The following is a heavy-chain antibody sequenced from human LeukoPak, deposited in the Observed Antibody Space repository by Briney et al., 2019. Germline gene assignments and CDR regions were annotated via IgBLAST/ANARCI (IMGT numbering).Heavy chain of an antibody. CDR1: GGSISSYY. V-gene: IGHV4-59*01. D-gene: IGHD2-2*02. Sequence: SETLSLTCTVSGGSISSYYWGWIRQPPGKGLEWIGYIYYSGNTNYNPSLKSRVTISVDTSKNQFSLKLSSVTAADTAVYYCARDLGFCSSTSCYSWFDPWGQGTLVTVSS. CDR2: IYYSGNT. CDR3: ARDLGFCSSTSCYSWFDP. J-gene: IGHJ5*02.